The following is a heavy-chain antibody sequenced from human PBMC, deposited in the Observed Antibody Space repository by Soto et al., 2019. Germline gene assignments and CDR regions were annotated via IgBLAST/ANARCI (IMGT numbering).Heavy chain of an antibody. J-gene: IGHJ5*02. D-gene: IGHD2-15*01. CDR2: IFSNDEK. Sequence: SGPTLVNPTETLTLTCTVSGFSLSNARMGVSWIRQPPGKALEWLAHIFSNDEKSYSTSLKSRLTISKDTSKSQVVLTMTNMDPVDTATYYCARILVQLDIVVEVNLHQTNWFDPWGQGTLVTVSS. V-gene: IGHV2-26*01. CDR1: GFSLSNARMG. CDR3: ARILVQLDIVVEVNLHQTNWFDP.